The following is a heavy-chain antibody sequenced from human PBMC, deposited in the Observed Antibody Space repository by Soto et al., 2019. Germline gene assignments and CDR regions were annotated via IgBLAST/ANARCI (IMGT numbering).Heavy chain of an antibody. V-gene: IGHV4-34*01. CDR2: INHSGST. CDR3: ARGQSVVAATHYFQH. J-gene: IGHJ1*01. D-gene: IGHD2-15*01. CDR1: GGSFSGYY. Sequence: SETLSLTCAVYGGSFSGYYWSWIRQPPGKGLEWIGEINHSGSTNYNPSLKSRVTISVDTSKNQFSLKLSSVTAADTAVYYCARGQSVVAATHYFQHWGQGTLVTVSS.